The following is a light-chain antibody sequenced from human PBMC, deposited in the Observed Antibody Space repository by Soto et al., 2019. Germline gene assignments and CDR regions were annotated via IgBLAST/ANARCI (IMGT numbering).Light chain of an antibody. CDR1: SSNIGNNY. CDR2: KSN. Sequence: QSVLTQPPSASGTPGQRVTISCSGSSSNIGNNYVHWYQQLRGTAPKLLIFKSNQRPSGVPDRFSGCTSGTSASLAISGLRSEDEADYYCATSDDRRSGVLFGGGTKLTVL. J-gene: IGLJ2*01. V-gene: IGLV1-47*01. CDR3: ATSDDRRSGVL.